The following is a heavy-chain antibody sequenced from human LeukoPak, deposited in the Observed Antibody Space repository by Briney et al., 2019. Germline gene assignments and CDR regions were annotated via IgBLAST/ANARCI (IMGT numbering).Heavy chain of an antibody. V-gene: IGHV4-59*12. J-gene: IGHJ6*03. CDR1: GGSISSYY. CDR3: ARRVGYYGSGSFLSYYYYYYMDV. CDR2: IYYSGST. Sequence: PSETLSLTCTVSGGSISSYYWSWIRQPPGKGLEWIGYIYYSGSTNYNPSLKSRVTISVDTSKNQFSLKLSSVTAADTAVYYCARRVGYYGSGSFLSYYYYYYMDVWGKGTTVTISS. D-gene: IGHD3-10*01.